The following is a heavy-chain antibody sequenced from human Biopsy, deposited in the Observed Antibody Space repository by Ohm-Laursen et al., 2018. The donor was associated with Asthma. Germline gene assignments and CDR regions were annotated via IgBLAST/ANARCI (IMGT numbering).Heavy chain of an antibody. J-gene: IGHJ6*02. CDR3: ARRITIFGVVQKDHGMDA. V-gene: IGHV4-39*01. CDR1: GGSMTPTSHY. CDR2: ISYGGKT. D-gene: IGHD3-3*01. Sequence: SDTLPLTCPVSGGSMTPTSHYWDWIRQAPGKGLEWIGYISYGGKTSYNPSLKNRVTISRDTSKNQFSLRLTSVTAADTAVYFCARRITIFGVVQKDHGMDAWGQGTTVIVSS.